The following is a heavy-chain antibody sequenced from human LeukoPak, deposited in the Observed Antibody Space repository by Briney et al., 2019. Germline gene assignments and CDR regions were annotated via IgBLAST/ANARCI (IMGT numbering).Heavy chain of an antibody. CDR1: GYTFTGYY. J-gene: IGHJ3*02. V-gene: IGHV1-24*01. CDR2: FDPEDGET. CDR3: ATESYSGSYLYAFDI. D-gene: IGHD1-26*01. Sequence: VASVKVSCKASGYTFTGYYMHWVRQAPGKGLEWMGGFDPEDGETIYAQKFQGRVTMTEDTSTDTAYMELSSLRSEDTAVYYCATESYSGSYLYAFDIWGQGTMVTVSS.